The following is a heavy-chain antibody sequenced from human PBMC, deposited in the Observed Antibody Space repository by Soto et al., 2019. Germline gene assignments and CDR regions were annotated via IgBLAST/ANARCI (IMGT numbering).Heavy chain of an antibody. Sequence: PGGSLRLSCAASGFTFDDYTMHWVRQAPGKVLEWVSLISWDGGSTYYADSVKGRFTISRDNSKNSLYLQMNSLRTEDTALYYCAEDIGDCGGDCYSGAFDIWGQGTMVTVSS. CDR1: GFTFDDYT. CDR3: AEDIGDCGGDCYSGAFDI. J-gene: IGHJ3*02. V-gene: IGHV3-43*01. CDR2: ISWDGGST. D-gene: IGHD2-21*02.